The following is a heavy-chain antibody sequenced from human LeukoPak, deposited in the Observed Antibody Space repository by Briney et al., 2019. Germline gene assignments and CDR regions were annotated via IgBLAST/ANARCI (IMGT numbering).Heavy chain of an antibody. CDR2: ISYDRSNK. V-gene: IGHV3-30*01. Sequence: GGSLRLACAASGFTFSSYAMHWLRQAPGKGLEWVAVISYDRSNKYYADSVKGRFTISRDNSKNTLYLQMNSLRAEDTAVYYCARDRYSSSSIFDYWGQGTLVTVSS. CDR3: ARDRYSSSSIFDY. CDR1: GFTFSSYA. J-gene: IGHJ4*02. D-gene: IGHD6-13*01.